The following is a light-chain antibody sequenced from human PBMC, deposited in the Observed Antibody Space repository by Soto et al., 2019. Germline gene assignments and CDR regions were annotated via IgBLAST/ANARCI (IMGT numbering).Light chain of an antibody. V-gene: IGKV3-20*01. Sequence: EVVLTQSPGTLSLSPGERATVSCRATQTIRGSQLAWYQQKPGQAPRLLIYGASSRATGIPDRFSGSASGTDFSLTISRLEPEDFAVYYCQPLRTFGQGTRLQIK. CDR2: GAS. CDR3: QPLRT. CDR1: QTIRGSQ. J-gene: IGKJ2*01.